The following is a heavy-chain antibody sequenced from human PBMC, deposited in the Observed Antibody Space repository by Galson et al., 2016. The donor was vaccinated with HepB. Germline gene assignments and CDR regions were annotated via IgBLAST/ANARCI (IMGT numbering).Heavy chain of an antibody. CDR1: GDSITFNSA. Sequence: SETLSLTCAVSGDSITFNSAWSWIRQPPGQGLEWIGEIYHSGSTNYKPSLKSRISMSVDRAKNSFSLNLTSMTAADTAVYFCARDRHGSGSYLTWFDVWGPGTTVTVSS. CDR2: IYHSGST. D-gene: IGHD3-10*01. CDR3: ARDRHGSGSYLTWFDV. V-gene: IGHV4-4*02. J-gene: IGHJ6*02.